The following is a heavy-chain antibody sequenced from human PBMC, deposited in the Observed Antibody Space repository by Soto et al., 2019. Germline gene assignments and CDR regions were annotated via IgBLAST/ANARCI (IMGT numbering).Heavy chain of an antibody. Sequence: PGGSLRLSCAASGFTVGSNYMSWVRQAPGKGLEWVSIIYSGGSTYYADSVRGRFTVSRDNSKNTLYLQMNSLRAEDTAVYYCASSSRFATFDFWGQGTPVPVSS. J-gene: IGHJ4*02. CDR3: ASSSRFATFDF. CDR2: IYSGGST. CDR1: GFTVGSNY. D-gene: IGHD2-15*01. V-gene: IGHV3-53*01.